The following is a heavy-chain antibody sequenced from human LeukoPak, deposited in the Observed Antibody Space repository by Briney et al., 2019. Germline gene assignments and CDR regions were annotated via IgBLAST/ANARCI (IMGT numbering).Heavy chain of an antibody. CDR2: IYHSGST. Sequence: SGTLSLTCAVSGGSISSSNWWSWVRQPPGKGLEWIGEIYHSGSTNYNPSLKSRATISVDTSRNQFSLKLSSVTAADTAVYYCARDRDYYDSSGYYSGNYFDYWGQGTLVTVSS. CDR3: ARDRDYYDSSGYYSGNYFDY. CDR1: GGSISSSNW. J-gene: IGHJ4*02. V-gene: IGHV4-4*02. D-gene: IGHD3-22*01.